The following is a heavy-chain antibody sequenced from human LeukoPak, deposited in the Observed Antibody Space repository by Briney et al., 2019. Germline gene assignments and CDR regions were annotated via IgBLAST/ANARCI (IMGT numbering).Heavy chain of an antibody. CDR2: INAGNGNT. Sequence: GALVKVSCKASGYTFTSYAMHWVRQAPGQRLEWMGWINAGNGNTKYSQEFQGRVTITRDTSASTAYMELSSLRSEDMAVYYCAREDSYSSSSAFDYWGQGTLVTVSS. CDR1: GYTFTSYA. D-gene: IGHD6-6*01. J-gene: IGHJ4*02. V-gene: IGHV1-3*03. CDR3: AREDSYSSSSAFDY.